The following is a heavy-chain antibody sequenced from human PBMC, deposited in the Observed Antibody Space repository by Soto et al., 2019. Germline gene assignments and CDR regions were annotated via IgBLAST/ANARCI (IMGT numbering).Heavy chain of an antibody. CDR2: NIGAGGST. V-gene: IGHV3-23*01. CDR3: ATYQQIGGSDEY. J-gene: IGHJ4*02. CDR1: GCTFTNYA. Sequence: EVQLLESGGGLVQPGGSLRVSCEASGCTFTNYAMSWVRQAPGKGLEWVSNIGAGGSTVYTDSVKGHFTISRDNSKSTVYLQMNSLRAEDTAVYYCATYQQIGGSDEYWGQGTLVTVSS. D-gene: IGHD2-2*01.